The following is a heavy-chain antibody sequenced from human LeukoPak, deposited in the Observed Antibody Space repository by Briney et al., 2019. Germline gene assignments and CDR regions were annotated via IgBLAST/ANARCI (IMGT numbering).Heavy chain of an antibody. CDR2: ISSSSTI. CDR1: GFTFSSYS. D-gene: IGHD5-24*01. J-gene: IGHJ4*02. Sequence: GGSLRLSCASSGFTFSSYSMNWVRQAPGKGLEWVSYISSSSTIYYADSVKGRFTISRDNSKNTLYLQMNSLRAEDTAVYYCAKARDGYNIYYFDYWGQGTLVTVSS. V-gene: IGHV3-48*01. CDR3: AKARDGYNIYYFDY.